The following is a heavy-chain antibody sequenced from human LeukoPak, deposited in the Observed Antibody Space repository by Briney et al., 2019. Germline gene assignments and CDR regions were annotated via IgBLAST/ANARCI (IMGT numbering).Heavy chain of an antibody. V-gene: IGHV1-8*01. Sequence: ASVKVSCKASGYTSTSYDINWVRQATGQGLEWMRWMNPNSGNTGYAQKFQGRVTMTRNTSISTAYMELSSLRSEDTAVYYCARGGYYYDSSGYYIGPDFYYGMDVWGQGTTVTVSS. CDR2: MNPNSGNT. CDR1: GYTSTSYD. D-gene: IGHD3-22*01. J-gene: IGHJ6*02. CDR3: ARGGYYYDSSGYYIGPDFYYGMDV.